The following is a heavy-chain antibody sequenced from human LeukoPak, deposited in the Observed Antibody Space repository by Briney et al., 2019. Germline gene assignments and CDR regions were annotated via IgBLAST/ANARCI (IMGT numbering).Heavy chain of an antibody. J-gene: IGHJ4*02. CDR1: GFSISSGHF. CDR2: IGNMHRGGHGDA. V-gene: IGHV4-38-2*01. D-gene: IGHD3-16*01. CDR3: ARRWDRIRYDEYFD. Sequence: PSETLSLTCSVSGFSISSGHFWAWIRQTPGKGLEWIGSIGNMHRGGHGDAYYKPSLKSRVSLSVDTSRNQFSLRLTSVTAADSAIYYCARRWDRIRYDEYFDYGARECWSPSPQ.